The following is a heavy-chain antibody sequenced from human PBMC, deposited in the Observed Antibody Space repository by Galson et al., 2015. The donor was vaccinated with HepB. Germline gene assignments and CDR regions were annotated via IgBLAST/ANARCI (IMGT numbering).Heavy chain of an antibody. Sequence: SLRLSCAASGFTFSSYAMSWVRQAPGKGLEWVSAISGSGGSTYYADSVKGRFTISRDNSKNTLYLQMNSLRAEDTAVYYCAKADALRYSSGWGDAFDIWGQGTMVTVSS. CDR2: ISGSGGST. V-gene: IGHV3-23*01. CDR3: AKADALRYSSGWGDAFDI. J-gene: IGHJ3*02. D-gene: IGHD6-19*01. CDR1: GFTFSSYA.